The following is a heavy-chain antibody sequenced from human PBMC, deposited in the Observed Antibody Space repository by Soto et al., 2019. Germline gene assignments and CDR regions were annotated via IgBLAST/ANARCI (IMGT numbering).Heavy chain of an antibody. Sequence: GGSLRLSCAASGFTFRSYGIHWVRQAPGKGLEWVSAISGSGGSTYYADSVKGRFTISRDNSKNTLYLQMNSLRAEDTAVYYCAKTPMARVSDAFDIWGQGTMVTVSS. D-gene: IGHD6-13*01. CDR3: AKTPMARVSDAFDI. CDR2: ISGSGGST. J-gene: IGHJ3*02. CDR1: GFTFRSYG. V-gene: IGHV3-23*01.